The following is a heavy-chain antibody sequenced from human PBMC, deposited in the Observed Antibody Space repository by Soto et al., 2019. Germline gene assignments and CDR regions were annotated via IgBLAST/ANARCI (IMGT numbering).Heavy chain of an antibody. D-gene: IGHD6-19*01. CDR1: GYTFSNYD. CDR2: VNPNNGDT. Sequence: QVQLVQSGAELKKPGASVKVSCKASGYTFSNYDMNWVRQATGQGPEWIGWVNPNNGDTGYAQKFQGRVTLTTDISTTTAYMELTSLRSEDTAIYYCAREYSSGWSKDWGQGTLVTVSS. CDR3: AREYSSGWSKD. V-gene: IGHV1-8*01. J-gene: IGHJ4*02.